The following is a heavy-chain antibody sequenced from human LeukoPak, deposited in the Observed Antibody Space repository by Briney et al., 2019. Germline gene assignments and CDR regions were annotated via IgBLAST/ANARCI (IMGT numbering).Heavy chain of an antibody. CDR2: THNSGTT. CDR1: GGSISSFF. J-gene: IGHJ4*02. D-gene: IGHD6-19*01. CDR3: ARVGIAVAGTDY. Sequence: SETLSLTCTVSGGSISSFFWNWIRQPPGKGLEWIGFTHNSGTTNYNPSLKSRVTISVDTSKNQFSLKLSSVTAADTAVYYCARVGIAVAGTDYWGQGTLVTVSS. V-gene: IGHV4-59*12.